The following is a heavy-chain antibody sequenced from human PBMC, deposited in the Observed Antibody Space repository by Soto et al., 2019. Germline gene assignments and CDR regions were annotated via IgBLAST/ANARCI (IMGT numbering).Heavy chain of an antibody. J-gene: IGHJ6*02. V-gene: IGHV1-18*01. CDR1: GYTFTSYG. CDR3: ARDTPLGCSGGSCYPRYYYYGMDV. Sequence: ASVKVSCNASGYTFTSYGISWVRQAPGQGLEWMGWISAYNGNTNYAQKLQGRVTMTTDTSTSTAYMELRSLRSDDTAVYYCARDTPLGCSGGSCYPRYYYYGMDVWGQGTTVTVSS. D-gene: IGHD2-15*01. CDR2: ISAYNGNT.